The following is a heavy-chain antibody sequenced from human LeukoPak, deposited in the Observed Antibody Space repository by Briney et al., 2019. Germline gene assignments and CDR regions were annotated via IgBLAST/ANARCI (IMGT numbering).Heavy chain of an antibody. J-gene: IGHJ6*03. V-gene: IGHV1-2*02. CDR3: ARDLPEVGATPRHYYYYYMDV. CDR2: INPNSGGT. Sequence: ASVKVSCKASGYTFTGYYMHWVRQAPGQGLEWMGWINPNSGGTNYAQKFQGRVAMTRDTSISTAYMELSRLRSDDTAVYYCARDLPEVGATPRHYYYYYMDVWGKGTTVTVSS. D-gene: IGHD1-26*01. CDR1: GYTFTGYY.